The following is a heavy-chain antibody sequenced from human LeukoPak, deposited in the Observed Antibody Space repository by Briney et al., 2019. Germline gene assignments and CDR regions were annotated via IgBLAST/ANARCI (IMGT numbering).Heavy chain of an antibody. J-gene: IGHJ6*03. Sequence: SEILSLTCTVSGGSMNPYYWSWIRQPPGKGLEWLAYISYSGNTKYNPSLKSRVIISVDTSKNHFSLKLSSVTAADTAVYYCARGGYYYMDVWGKGTTVTVSS. CDR3: ARGGYYYMDV. CDR1: GGSMNPYY. V-gene: IGHV4-59*01. CDR2: ISYSGNT.